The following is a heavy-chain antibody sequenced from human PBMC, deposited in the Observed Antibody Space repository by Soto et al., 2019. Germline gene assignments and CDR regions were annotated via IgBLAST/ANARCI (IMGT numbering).Heavy chain of an antibody. J-gene: IGHJ4*02. V-gene: IGHV3-23*01. CDR1: GFSFTNFA. CDR3: AKDDFTDRGDDYFDY. Sequence: GGSLRLSCAASGFSFTNFAMSWVRQSPGKGLEWVAGIGASGDITWYADSVKGRLSISRDNSKNTLYLQLNSLRFEDTAVYYCAKDDFTDRGDDYFDYWGPGTPVTVSS. CDR2: IGASGDIT. D-gene: IGHD2-21*02.